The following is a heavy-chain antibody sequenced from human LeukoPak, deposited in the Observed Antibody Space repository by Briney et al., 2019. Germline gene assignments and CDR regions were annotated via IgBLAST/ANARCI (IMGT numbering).Heavy chain of an antibody. D-gene: IGHD6-13*01. CDR1: GFTFNTFG. Sequence: ASVNVSCKASGFTFNTFGLSWVRQAPGQGLEGMGWISAYNGNTNYAQKLQGRVTMTTDTSTSTAYMELRSLRSDDTAVYYCARDLGYPTVDAFDYWGQGTLVTVSS. J-gene: IGHJ4*02. CDR3: ARDLGYPTVDAFDY. CDR2: ISAYNGNT. V-gene: IGHV1-18*01.